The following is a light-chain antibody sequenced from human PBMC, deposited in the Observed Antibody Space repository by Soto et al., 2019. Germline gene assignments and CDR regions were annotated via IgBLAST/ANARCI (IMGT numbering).Light chain of an antibody. J-gene: IGLJ1*01. CDR1: SSDVGSYDY. Sequence: QSALTQPPSASGSPGQSVTISCTGTSSDVGSYDYVSWYQQHPGKAPKLMIYEVTKRPSGVPDRFSGSKSGNTASLTVSGLQADDEADYYCSSYGGSKHFVFGTGTKVTVL. CDR2: EVT. CDR3: SSYGGSKHFV. V-gene: IGLV2-8*01.